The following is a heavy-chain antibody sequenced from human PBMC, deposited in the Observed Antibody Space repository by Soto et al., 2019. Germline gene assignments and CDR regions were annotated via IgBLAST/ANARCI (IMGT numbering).Heavy chain of an antibody. CDR2: IYPGDSDV. D-gene: IGHD2-2*01. J-gene: IGHJ4*02. V-gene: IGHV5-51*01. Sequence: GESLKISCKGYGNSFTSYWIGWVRQMPGKGLEWMGIIYPGDSDVRYSPSLQGQVTISADKSTSTAYLQWSSLKASDTAMYYCARQRVAAAIGYFDSWGQGTLVTVSS. CDR3: ARQRVAAAIGYFDS. CDR1: GNSFTSYW.